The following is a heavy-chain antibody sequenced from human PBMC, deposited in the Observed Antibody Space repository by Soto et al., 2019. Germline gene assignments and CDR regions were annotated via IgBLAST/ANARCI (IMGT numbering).Heavy chain of an antibody. CDR1: GGTFSSYA. Sequence: GASVKVSCKASGGTFSSYAISWVRQAPGQGLEWMGGIIPIFGTANYAQKFQGRVTITADESTSTAYMELSSLRSEDTAVYYCARGQAITMVRGVMGYYYYYYGMDVWGQGTTVTVSS. V-gene: IGHV1-69*13. CDR2: IIPIFGTA. CDR3: ARGQAITMVRGVMGYYYYYYGMDV. D-gene: IGHD3-10*01. J-gene: IGHJ6*02.